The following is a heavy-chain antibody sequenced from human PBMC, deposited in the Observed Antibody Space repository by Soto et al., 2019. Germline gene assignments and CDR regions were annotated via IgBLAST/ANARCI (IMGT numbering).Heavy chain of an antibody. CDR3: ARAGITMVRGVIMTIYFDY. CDR2: IGTAGDT. D-gene: IGHD3-10*01. CDR1: GFTFSSYD. Sequence: GGSLRLSCAASGFTFSSYDMHWVRQATGKGLEWVSAIGTAGDTYYPGSVKGRFTISRENAKNSLYLQMNSLRAGDTAVYYCARAGITMVRGVIMTIYFDYWGQGTLVTVSS. V-gene: IGHV3-13*04. J-gene: IGHJ4*02.